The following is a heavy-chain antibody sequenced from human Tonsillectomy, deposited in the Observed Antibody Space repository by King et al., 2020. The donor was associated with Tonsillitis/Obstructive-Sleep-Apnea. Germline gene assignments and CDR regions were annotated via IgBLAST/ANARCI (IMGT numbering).Heavy chain of an antibody. V-gene: IGHV4-31*03. D-gene: IGHD5-18*01. CDR1: GGSISSSSYY. CDR2: IYYSGSS. CDR3: ASEAKRRYRYGLAY. J-gene: IGHJ4*02. Sequence: VQLQESGPGLVKPSQTLSLTCTVSGGSISSSSYYWTWIRQHPGKGLEWIGNIYYSGSSYYNPSLTSRVTISVDTSKNHFSLRLNSVTAADTAVYYCASEAKRRYRYGLAYWGRGILVTVSS.